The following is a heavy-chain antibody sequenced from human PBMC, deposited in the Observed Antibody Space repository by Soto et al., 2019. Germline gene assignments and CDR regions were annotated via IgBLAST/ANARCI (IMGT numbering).Heavy chain of an antibody. D-gene: IGHD4-4*01. CDR3: AKADSNYAGRFSYYYMDV. V-gene: IGHV1-18*01. J-gene: IGHJ6*03. CDR1: GYTFTSYG. CDR2: ISGYNGNT. Sequence: QVQLVQSGTEVKKPGASVKVSCKASGYTFTSYGISWVRQAPGQGPEWMGWISGYNGNTHYPQKFQGKVTMTTDTSTSTAYMELRSLRSDDTVVYYCAKADSNYAGRFSYYYMDVWGNGTLVTVSS.